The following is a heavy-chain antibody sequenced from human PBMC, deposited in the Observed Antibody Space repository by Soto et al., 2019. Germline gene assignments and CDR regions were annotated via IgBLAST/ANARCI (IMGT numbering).Heavy chain of an antibody. CDR2: IYPGDSDT. Sequence: GESLKISCKGSGYSFTSYWIGWVRQMPGKGLEWMGIIYPGDSDTRYSPSFQGQVTISADKSISTAYLQWSSLKASDTAMYYCARQGRTPYRSSWYSYYYGMDVWGQGTTVTVSS. CDR1: GYSFTSYW. CDR3: ARQGRTPYRSSWYSYYYGMDV. J-gene: IGHJ6*02. D-gene: IGHD6-13*01. V-gene: IGHV5-51*01.